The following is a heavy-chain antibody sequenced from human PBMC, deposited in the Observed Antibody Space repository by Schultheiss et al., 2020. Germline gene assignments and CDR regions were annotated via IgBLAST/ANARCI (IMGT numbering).Heavy chain of an antibody. CDR2: IYYSGST. V-gene: IGHV4-59*01. Sequence: SQTLSLTCAVYGGSFSGYYWSWIRQPPGKGLEWIGYIYYSGSTNYNPSLKSRVTISVDTSKNQFSLKLTSVTAADTAVYYCARVYSTSWYFYIDYWGQGNLVTVSS. D-gene: IGHD6-13*01. CDR3: ARVYSTSWYFYIDY. J-gene: IGHJ4*02. CDR1: GGSFSGYY.